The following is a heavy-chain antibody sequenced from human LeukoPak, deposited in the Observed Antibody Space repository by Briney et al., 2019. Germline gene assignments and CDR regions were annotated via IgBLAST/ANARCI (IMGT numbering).Heavy chain of an antibody. CDR1: GFTFSDYG. J-gene: IGHJ4*01. CDR2: IRYDGTDE. V-gene: IGHV3-30*02. D-gene: IGHD6-13*01. Sequence: QPGGSLRLSCAASGFTFSDYGMHWVRQAPGERLEWVSFIRYDGTDEYYADSVKGRLAISTDTSKNTVYLQMTGLRPADTAVYYCAKDRARRAAGANYFDSWGRGTLVIVSS. CDR3: AKDRARRAAGANYFDS.